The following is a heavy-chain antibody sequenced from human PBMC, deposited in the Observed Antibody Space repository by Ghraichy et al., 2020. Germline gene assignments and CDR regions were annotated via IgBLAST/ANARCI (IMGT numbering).Heavy chain of an antibody. CDR1: GFIFSSYG. Sequence: GGSLRLSCAASGFIFSSYGMHWVRQAPGKGLEWVAIISYDGSNQYYADSVKGRFTISRDNSKNTLYLQMNSLRSEDTAVYYCAKEVSLDYWGQGTLVTVSS. CDR3: AKEVSLDY. V-gene: IGHV3-30*18. CDR2: ISYDGSNQ. J-gene: IGHJ4*02.